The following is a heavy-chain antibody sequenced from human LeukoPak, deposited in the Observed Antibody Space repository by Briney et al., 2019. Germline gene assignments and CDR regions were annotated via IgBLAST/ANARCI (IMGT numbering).Heavy chain of an antibody. D-gene: IGHD4-17*01. J-gene: IGHJ4*02. CDR3: ARGSYGDYDY. CDR1: GFTFSSYT. Sequence: GGSLRLSCAASGFTFSSYTMNWVRQAPGNGLEGVSSIDRSSSFISNADSVKGRFTISRDNAKNSLSLQMNSLRAEDTAVYYCARGSYGDYDYWGQGTLLTVSS. V-gene: IGHV3-21*01. CDR2: IDRSSSFI.